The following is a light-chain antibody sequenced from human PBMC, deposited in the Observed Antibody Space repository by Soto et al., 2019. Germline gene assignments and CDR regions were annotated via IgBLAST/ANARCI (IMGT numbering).Light chain of an antibody. J-gene: IGLJ2*01. CDR3: SSWDDSLNGVV. CDR1: SSNIGTTT. CDR2: NIN. V-gene: IGLV1-44*01. Sequence: QSALTQPPSASGAPGQRVTISCSGSSSNIGTTTVNWYQHVPGTAPKLLIYNINQRPSGVPDRFSGSRSGTSASLAISGLQSEDDADYYCSSWDDSLNGVVFGRGTKLTVL.